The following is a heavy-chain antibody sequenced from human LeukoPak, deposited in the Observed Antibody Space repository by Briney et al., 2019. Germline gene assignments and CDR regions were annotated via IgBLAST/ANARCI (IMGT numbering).Heavy chain of an antibody. V-gene: IGHV4-61*02. CDR3: ARGFWNDRWH. D-gene: IGHD1-1*01. CDR2: INTGGRI. J-gene: IGHJ4*02. CDR1: GDSINNDNYY. Sequence: SETLSLTCTVSGDSINNDNYYWTWIRQPAGKGLEWIGRINTGGRIDYNPSLRSRVTISIDTSKNQFSLKLSSVTAADTAMYYCARGFWNDRWHWGQGILVSVSS.